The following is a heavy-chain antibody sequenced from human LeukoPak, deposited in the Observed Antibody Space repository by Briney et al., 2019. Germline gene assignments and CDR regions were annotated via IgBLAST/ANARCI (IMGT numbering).Heavy chain of an antibody. Sequence: SETLSLTCAVYGGSFSGYYWSWIRQPPGKGLEWIGEINHSGSTNYNPSLKSRVTISVDTSKNQSSLKLSSVTAADTAVYYCARAVYRGSFDYWGQGTLVTVSS. CDR3: ARAVYRGSFDY. J-gene: IGHJ4*02. CDR2: INHSGST. D-gene: IGHD1-26*01. CDR1: GGSFSGYY. V-gene: IGHV4-34*01.